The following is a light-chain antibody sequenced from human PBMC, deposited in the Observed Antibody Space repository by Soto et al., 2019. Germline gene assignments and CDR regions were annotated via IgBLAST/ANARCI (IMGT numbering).Light chain of an antibody. J-gene: IGKJ1*01. V-gene: IGKV3-15*01. CDR3: QQYNYWPSRT. Sequence: IVMTQSPATLSVSPGERATLSCRASESISSNLAWYQQKPGQAPRLLIYGASTRATNIPARFTGSGSGTEFTLTISSLQSEDFAVYYCQQYNYWPSRTFGQGTKVDIK. CDR1: ESISSN. CDR2: GAS.